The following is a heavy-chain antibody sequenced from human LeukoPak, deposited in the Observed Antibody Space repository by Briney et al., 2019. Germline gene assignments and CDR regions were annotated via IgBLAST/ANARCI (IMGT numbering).Heavy chain of an antibody. Sequence: GGSLRLSCAASGFTFDDYAMHWVRHAPGKGLEWVSGISWNIGSIGYADFVKGRFTISRDSAKNSLYLQMNSLRAEDTALYYCAKDEDSSGYTIDYWGQGTLVTVSS. CDR1: GFTFDDYA. D-gene: IGHD3-22*01. V-gene: IGHV3-9*01. CDR2: ISWNIGSI. J-gene: IGHJ4*02. CDR3: AKDEDSSGYTIDY.